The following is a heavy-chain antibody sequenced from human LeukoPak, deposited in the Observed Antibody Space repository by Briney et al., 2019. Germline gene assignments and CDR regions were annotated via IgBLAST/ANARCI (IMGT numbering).Heavy chain of an antibody. V-gene: IGHV1-69*13. J-gene: IGHJ3*02. Sequence: ASVKVSCKASGYTFTSYAISWVRQAPGQGLEWMGGIIPIFGTANYAQKFQGRVTITADESTSTAYMELSSLRSEDTAVYYCARKKIPGVYAFDIWGQGTMVTVSS. CDR1: GYTFTSYA. D-gene: IGHD2-2*02. CDR2: IIPIFGTA. CDR3: ARKKIPGVYAFDI.